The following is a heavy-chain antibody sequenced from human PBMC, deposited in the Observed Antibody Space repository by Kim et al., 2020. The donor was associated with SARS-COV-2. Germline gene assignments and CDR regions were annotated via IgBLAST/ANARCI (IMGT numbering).Heavy chain of an antibody. CDR1: GGSLTSGGHY. CDR3: TKSEDTRWAFDV. V-gene: IGHV4-31*03. CDR2: IYYSGST. Sequence: SETLSLTCTVSGGSLTSGGHYWSWIRQHPGKGLEWIGYIYYSGSTYYNPSLGSRVTMSADTSRNLFSLNLKSVTAADTAVYYCTKSEDTRWAFDVWGRGT. J-gene: IGHJ3*01.